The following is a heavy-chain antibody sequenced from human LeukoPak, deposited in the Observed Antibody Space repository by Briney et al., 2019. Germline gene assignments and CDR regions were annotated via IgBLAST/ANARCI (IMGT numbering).Heavy chain of an antibody. Sequence: ASVKVSCKASGGTFSSYAISWVRQAPGQGLEWMGIINPSGGSTSYAQKFQGRVTMTRDMSTSTVYMELSSLRSEDTAVYYCARGRQLVYYYYYYMDVWGKGTTVTVSS. CDR3: ARGRQLVYYYYYYMDV. CDR1: GGTFSSYA. CDR2: INPSGGST. D-gene: IGHD6-6*01. J-gene: IGHJ6*03. V-gene: IGHV1-46*01.